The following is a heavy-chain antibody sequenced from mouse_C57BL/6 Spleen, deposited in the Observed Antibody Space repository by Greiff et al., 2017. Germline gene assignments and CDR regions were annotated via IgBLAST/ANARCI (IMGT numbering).Heavy chain of an antibody. CDR2: IDPSDSYT. D-gene: IGHD1-1*01. V-gene: IGHV1-59*01. CDR3: ARYGYYFDC. CDR1: GYTFTSYW. Sequence: QVQLKQPGAELVRPGTSVKLSCKASGYTFTSYWMHWVKQRPGQGLEWIGVIDPSDSYTNYNQKFKGKATLTVDTSSSTAYMQLSSLTSEDSAVYYCARYGYYFDCWGQGTTLTVSS. J-gene: IGHJ2*01.